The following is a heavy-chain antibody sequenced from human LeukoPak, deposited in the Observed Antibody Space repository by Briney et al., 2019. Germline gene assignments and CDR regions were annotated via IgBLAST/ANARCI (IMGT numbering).Heavy chain of an antibody. CDR3: AKDGANDFWSGYPNWFDP. V-gene: IGHV1-2*02. CDR2: INPNSGGT. CDR1: GYTFTGYY. J-gene: IGHJ5*02. Sequence: ASVKVSCKASGYTFTGYYMHWVRQAPGQGLEWMGWINPNSGGTNYAQKFQGRVTMTRDTSISTAYMELSRLRSDDTAVYYCAKDGANDFWSGYPNWFDPWGQGTLVTVSS. D-gene: IGHD3-3*01.